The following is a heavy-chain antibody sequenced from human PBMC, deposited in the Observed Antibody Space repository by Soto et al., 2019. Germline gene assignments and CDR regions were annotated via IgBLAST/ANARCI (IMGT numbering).Heavy chain of an antibody. Sequence: SSETLSLTCTVPGASISGYYWSWIRKSAGKGLEWIGRIYATGTTDYNPSLKSRVMMSVDTSKKQFSLKLRSVTAADTAVYYCVRDGTKTLRDWFDPWGQG. J-gene: IGHJ5*02. CDR2: IYATGTT. V-gene: IGHV4-4*07. CDR1: GASISGYY. D-gene: IGHD1-1*01. CDR3: VRDGTKTLRDWFDP.